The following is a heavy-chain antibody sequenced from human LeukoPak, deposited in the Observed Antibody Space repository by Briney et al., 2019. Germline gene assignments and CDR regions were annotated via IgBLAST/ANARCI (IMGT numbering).Heavy chain of an antibody. Sequence: GGSLRLSCVASGFPFSSYWMSWVRQAPGKGPEWVANIKQDGSEKNYVDSVKGRFTISRDNAKNTLYLQMNSLRAEDTAVYYCARDLPRTSGPWGQGTLVTVSS. J-gene: IGHJ5*02. CDR1: GFPFSSYW. CDR3: ARDLPRTSGP. CDR2: IKQDGSEK. V-gene: IGHV3-7*01. D-gene: IGHD3-10*01.